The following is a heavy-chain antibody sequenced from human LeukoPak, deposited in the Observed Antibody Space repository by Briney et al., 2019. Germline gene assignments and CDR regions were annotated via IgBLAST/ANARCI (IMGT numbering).Heavy chain of an antibody. J-gene: IGHJ4*02. V-gene: IGHV5-51*01. Sequence: GESLKISCKGSGYTFNTNWIAWVRQKPGKGLEWMGAIYPDDSDVRYNPPFEGLVTISADKSSSAVSLHWSSLRASDSAMYYCARRRGSLYSFDYWGQGTLVTVSS. D-gene: IGHD3-10*02. CDR1: GYTFNTNW. CDR2: IYPDDSDV. CDR3: ARRRGSLYSFDY.